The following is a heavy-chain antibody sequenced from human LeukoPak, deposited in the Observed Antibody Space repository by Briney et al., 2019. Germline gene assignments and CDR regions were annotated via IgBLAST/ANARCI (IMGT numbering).Heavy chain of an antibody. D-gene: IGHD3-16*01. Sequence: GASLQISCTGSGSSFTSYWIGWVRPLAGKGLEWMGIIYPGDSDTRYSPSFQGQVTISADKSISTAYLQWSSLKASDTAMYYCARLPAGGSPFDYWGQGTLVTVSS. CDR2: IYPGDSDT. CDR1: GSSFTSYW. CDR3: ARLPAGGSPFDY. V-gene: IGHV5-51*01. J-gene: IGHJ4*02.